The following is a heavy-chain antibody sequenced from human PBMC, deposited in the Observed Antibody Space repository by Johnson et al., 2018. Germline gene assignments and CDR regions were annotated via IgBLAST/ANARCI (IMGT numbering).Heavy chain of an antibody. CDR2: IDYSGRT. J-gene: IGHJ6*03. Sequence: QVQLQESGPGLVKXSETXSVXCTISGGSISNYYWSWIRQPPGKGLEWIGYIDYSGRTNYDPPLKSRVTMSVDTSSNQVSLELTSVTAADTAVYYCARLGSSNNYYYYIDVWGKGTTVTVSS. V-gene: IGHV4-59*01. CDR3: ARLGSSNNYYYYIDV. CDR1: GGSISNYY. D-gene: IGHD3-10*02.